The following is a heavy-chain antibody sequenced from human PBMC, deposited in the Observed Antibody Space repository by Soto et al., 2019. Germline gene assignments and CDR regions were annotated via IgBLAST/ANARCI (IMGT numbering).Heavy chain of an antibody. J-gene: IGHJ4*02. CDR1: GYTFTDHG. CDR2: VSSYNGNT. CDR3: AREVEGSYSPADF. D-gene: IGHD3-10*01. Sequence: QVQLVQSGPEVKKPGASVTVSCKTSGYTFTDHGIDWVRQAPGQGLEWVGWVSSYNGNTNYAYNLKDRVIMTTDASTSTAYMELRGLRSDDTAAYYCAREVEGSYSPADFWGQGTPVTVSS. V-gene: IGHV1-18*01.